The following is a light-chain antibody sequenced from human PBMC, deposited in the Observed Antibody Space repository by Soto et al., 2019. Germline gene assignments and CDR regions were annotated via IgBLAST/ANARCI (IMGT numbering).Light chain of an antibody. J-gene: IGKJ2*01. V-gene: IGKV3-11*01. CDR3: QQRSNWPYT. CDR2: DAS. Sequence: EIVLTQSPATLSLSPGERATFSCRASQSVSSYLAWYQQKPGQAPRLLIYDASNRATVIPARFSGRESGTDFTLTINGLEPEDFAVYYCQQRSNWPYTFGQGTKLEI. CDR1: QSVSSY.